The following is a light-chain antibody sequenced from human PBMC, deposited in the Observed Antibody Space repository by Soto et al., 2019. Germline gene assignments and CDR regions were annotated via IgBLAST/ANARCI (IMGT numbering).Light chain of an antibody. CDR3: QQYNNWPPCT. Sequence: EIVMTQSPATLSVSPGERATLSCRASQSVSSNLAWYQQKPGQAPRLLIYGASTRATGIPARFSGSGSGTEFTLIINSLQSEDFAVYYCQQYNNWPPCTFGQGTKLEIK. J-gene: IGKJ2*02. CDR2: GAS. V-gene: IGKV3-15*01. CDR1: QSVSSN.